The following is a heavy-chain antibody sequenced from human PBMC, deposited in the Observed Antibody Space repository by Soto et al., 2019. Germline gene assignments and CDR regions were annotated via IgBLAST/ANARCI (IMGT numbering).Heavy chain of an antibody. CDR2: INSDGSST. D-gene: IGHD3-10*01. V-gene: IGHV3-74*01. Sequence: PVGSLRLSCAASGFTFSSYWMHWVRQAPGKGLVWVSRINSDGSSTSYADSVKGRFTISRDNAKNTLYLQMNSLRAEDTAVYYCARDRTLWFGELFSYYYGMDVWGQGTTVTVSS. CDR3: ARDRTLWFGELFSYYYGMDV. CDR1: GFTFSSYW. J-gene: IGHJ6*02.